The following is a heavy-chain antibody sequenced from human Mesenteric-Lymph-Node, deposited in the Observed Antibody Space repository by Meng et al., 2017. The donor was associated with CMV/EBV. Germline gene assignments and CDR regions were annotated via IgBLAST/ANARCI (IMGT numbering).Heavy chain of an antibody. CDR2: VSYDGINK. D-gene: IGHD1-1*01. CDR3: ARDLNWNFDY. V-gene: IGHV3-30-3*01. Sequence: GRSLSLSCTASGFTFSSYPMHWVRQAPGKGLEWVALVSYDGINKYYADSVKGRFTISRDNSKNTLYLQMNSLRAEDTAVYYCARDLNWNFDYWGQGTLVTVSS. J-gene: IGHJ4*02. CDR1: GFTFSSYP.